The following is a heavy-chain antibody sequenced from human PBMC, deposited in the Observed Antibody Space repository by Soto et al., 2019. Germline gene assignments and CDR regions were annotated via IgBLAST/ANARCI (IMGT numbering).Heavy chain of an antibody. CDR1: GYSISSGYY. V-gene: IGHV4-38-2*01. Sequence: SETLSLTCAVSGYSISSGYYWGWIRQPPGKGLEWIGSIYHSGSTYYNPSLKSRVTISVDTSKNQFSLKLSSVTAADTAVYYCARGTGGDSYYYYGMDVWGQGTTVIVSS. CDR2: IYHSGST. CDR3: ARGTGGDSYYYYGMDV. D-gene: IGHD4-17*01. J-gene: IGHJ6*02.